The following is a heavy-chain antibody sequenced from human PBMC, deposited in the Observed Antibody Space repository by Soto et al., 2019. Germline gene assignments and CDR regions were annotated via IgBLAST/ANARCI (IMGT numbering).Heavy chain of an antibody. Sequence: QVQLVQSGAEVKKPGSSVKVSCKASGGTFSSYAISWVRQAPGQGLEWMGGIIPMFATTNYAQRFQGRVTLTADESTSTAYMELSSLRSEDTAVYYCATLARELLQRYGMDVWGQGTTVTVSS. CDR2: IIPMFATT. CDR1: GGTFSSYA. J-gene: IGHJ6*02. CDR3: ATLARELLQRYGMDV. D-gene: IGHD1-26*01. V-gene: IGHV1-69*01.